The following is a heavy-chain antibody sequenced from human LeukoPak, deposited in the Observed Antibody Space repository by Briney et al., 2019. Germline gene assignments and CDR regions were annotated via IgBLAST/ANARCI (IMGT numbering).Heavy chain of an antibody. D-gene: IGHD2-8*01. CDR2: IIPIFGTA. CDR3: AIEIPKDCTNGVCYTGWLDP. V-gene: IGHV1-69*05. CDR1: GGTFSSYA. Sequence: SVKVSCKASGGTFSSYAISWVRQAPGQGLEWMGGIIPIFGTANYAQKFQGRVTITTDESTSTAYMELSSLRSEDTAVYYCAIEIPKDCTNGVCYTGWLDPWGQGTLVTVSS. J-gene: IGHJ5*02.